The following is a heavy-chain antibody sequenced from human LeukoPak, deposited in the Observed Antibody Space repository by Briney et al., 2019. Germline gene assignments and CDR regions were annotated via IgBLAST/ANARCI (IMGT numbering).Heavy chain of an antibody. V-gene: IGHV3-7*01. CDR2: IKQDGSVK. Sequence: GGSLRLSCAASGFTFSDYWMSWVRQAPGKGLQWVANIKQDGSVKYYADSVKGRFTISRDNAKNTLYLQMNSLRAEDTAVYYCARDPARGSSPLRGWFDPWGQGTLVTVSS. CDR1: GFTFSDYW. D-gene: IGHD6-13*01. J-gene: IGHJ5*02. CDR3: ARDPARGSSPLRGWFDP.